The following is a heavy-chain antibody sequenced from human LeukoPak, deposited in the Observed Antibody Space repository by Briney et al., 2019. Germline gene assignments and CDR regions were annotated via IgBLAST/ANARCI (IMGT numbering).Heavy chain of an antibody. CDR1: GGSFSGYY. CDR3: ARGRGYYDSSGYYYDPLYYYYGMDV. J-gene: IGHJ6*02. CDR2: INHSGST. V-gene: IGHV4-34*01. Sequence: SETQSLTCAVYGGSFSGYYWSWIRQPPGKGLEWIGEINHSGSTNYNPSLKSRVTISVDTSKNQFSLKLSSVTAADTAVYYCARGRGYYDSSGYYYDPLYYYYGMDVWGQGTTVTVSS. D-gene: IGHD3-22*01.